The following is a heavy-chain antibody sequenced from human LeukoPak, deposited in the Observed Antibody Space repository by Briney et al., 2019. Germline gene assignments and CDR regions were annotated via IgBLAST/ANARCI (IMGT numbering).Heavy chain of an antibody. J-gene: IGHJ4*02. Sequence: GGSLRLSCAASGFTFSSYAMSWVRQAPGKGLEWVSAISGSGGSTYYADSVKGRFTISRDNSKNTLYLQMNSLRAEDTAVYYCAKEYIAAAGTRRWYYFDYWGQGTLVTVSS. CDR2: ISGSGGST. V-gene: IGHV3-23*01. CDR3: AKEYIAAAGTRRWYYFDY. CDR1: GFTFSSYA. D-gene: IGHD6-13*01.